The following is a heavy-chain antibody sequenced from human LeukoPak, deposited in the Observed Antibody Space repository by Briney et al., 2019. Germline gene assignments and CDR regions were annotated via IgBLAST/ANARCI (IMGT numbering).Heavy chain of an antibody. V-gene: IGHV3-21*01. CDR3: ARDRDSSSDGMDV. CDR2: ISSSGSSI. Sequence: GGSLRLSCIASGFTFSSYSMNWVRQAPGKGLEWVSSISSSGSSIYYADSVKGRFTISRDNAKNSLYLQMNSLRAEDTAVYYCARDRDSSSDGMDVWGQGTTVTVSS. CDR1: GFTFSSYS. D-gene: IGHD6-6*01. J-gene: IGHJ6*02.